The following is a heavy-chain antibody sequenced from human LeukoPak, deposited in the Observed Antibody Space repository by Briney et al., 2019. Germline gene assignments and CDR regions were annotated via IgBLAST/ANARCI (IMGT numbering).Heavy chain of an antibody. V-gene: IGHV1-18*01. Sequence: ASVKVSCKASGYTFTSYGISWVRQAPGQGLEWMGWISAYNGNTNYAQKLQGRVTMTTDTSTSTAYMELSSLRSEDTAVYYCANPRYDSSGYYYVDWGQGTLVTVSP. CDR2: ISAYNGNT. CDR3: ANPRYDSSGYYYVD. J-gene: IGHJ4*02. CDR1: GYTFTSYG. D-gene: IGHD3-22*01.